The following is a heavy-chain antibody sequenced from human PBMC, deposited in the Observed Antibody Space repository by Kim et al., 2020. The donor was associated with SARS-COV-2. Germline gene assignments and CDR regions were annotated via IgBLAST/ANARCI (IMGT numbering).Heavy chain of an antibody. J-gene: IGHJ4*02. V-gene: IGHV1-69*04. CDR3: ARAGYSYGPDY. Sequence: ANYAQKFQGRVTITADKSTSTAYMELSSLRSEDTAVYYCARAGYSYGPDYWGQGTLVTVSS. CDR2: A. D-gene: IGHD5-18*01.